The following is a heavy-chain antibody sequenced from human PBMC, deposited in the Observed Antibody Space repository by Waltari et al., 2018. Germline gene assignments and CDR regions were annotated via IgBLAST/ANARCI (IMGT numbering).Heavy chain of an antibody. D-gene: IGHD5-12*01. CDR2: IHYHGNT. J-gene: IGHJ4*02. CDR1: GASISSSTYY. V-gene: IGHV4-39*01. CDR3: ARRSQVAKIRSLDY. Sequence: QVQLQEPGPGLVKPSETLSLTCTVSGASISSSTYYWAWIRQSPGKGLEWIGTIHYHGNTDHTPALESRVTISADTSKNQVSLRLTSVTAADTAVYFCARRSQVAKIRSLDYWGQGALVTVSS.